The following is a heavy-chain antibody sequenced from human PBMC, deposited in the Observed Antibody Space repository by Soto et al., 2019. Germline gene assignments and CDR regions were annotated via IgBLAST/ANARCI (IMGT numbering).Heavy chain of an antibody. CDR2: IYWDDDK. D-gene: IGHD3-10*02. Sequence: GSGPTLVNPPQTLTLTCSFSGFSLTTVGMGVGWIRHPPGKALDWLGIIYWDDDKRYSPSLNVRVTFIKDTSKNQVVLTMTHMDPLDTSTYYCENRNSRMFAFDILGQGTLVNVS. V-gene: IGHV2-5*02. CDR3: ENRNSRMFAFDI. CDR1: GFSLTTVGMG. J-gene: IGHJ3*02.